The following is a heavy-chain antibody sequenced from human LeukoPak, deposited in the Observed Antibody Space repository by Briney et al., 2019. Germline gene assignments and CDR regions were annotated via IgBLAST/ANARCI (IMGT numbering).Heavy chain of an antibody. CDR3: AKLGIFGVARPNYFDY. V-gene: IGHV1-2*02. J-gene: IGHJ4*02. D-gene: IGHD3-3*01. CDR1: GYTFTGYY. CDR2: INPNSGGT. Sequence: ASVKVSCKASGYTFTGYYMHWVRQAPGQGLEWMGWINPNSGGTNYAQKFQGRVTMTRDTSISTAYMELSRLRSDDTAVYYCAKLGIFGVARPNYFDYWGQGTLVTVSS.